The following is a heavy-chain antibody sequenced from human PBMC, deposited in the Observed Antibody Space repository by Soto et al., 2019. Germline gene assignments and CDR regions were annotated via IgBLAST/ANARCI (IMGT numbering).Heavy chain of an antibody. J-gene: IGHJ4*02. V-gene: IGHV4-59*08. D-gene: IGHD1-26*01. CDR1: GGSISSYY. Sequence: SETLSLTCTVSGGSISSYYWSWIRQPPGKGLEWIGYIYYSGSTYYNPSLKSRVTISVDTSKNQFSLKLSSVTAADTAVYYCARLGGVVGATFDYWGQGTLVTVSS. CDR2: IYYSGST. CDR3: ARLGGVVGATFDY.